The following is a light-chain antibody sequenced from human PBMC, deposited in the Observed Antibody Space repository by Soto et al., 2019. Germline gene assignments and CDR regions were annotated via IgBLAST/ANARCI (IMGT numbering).Light chain of an antibody. CDR3: CSYAGSSTFV. CDR2: EVS. Sequence: QSVLTQPASVSGSPGQSITISCTGTSSDVGSYNLVSWYQQHPGKAPKLMIYEVSKRPSGVSNRFSGSKSGNTASLTISVLQAEDEADYYCCSYAGSSTFVFGGGTKLTVL. CDR1: SSDVGSYNL. J-gene: IGLJ3*02. V-gene: IGLV2-23*02.